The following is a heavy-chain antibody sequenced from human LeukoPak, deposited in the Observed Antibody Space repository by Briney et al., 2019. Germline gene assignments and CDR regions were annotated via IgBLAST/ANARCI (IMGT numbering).Heavy chain of an antibody. J-gene: IGHJ4*02. CDR2: MYYSGST. CDR3: ARGALLWFGDRMEYYFDY. CDR1: GGSISSSGYY. D-gene: IGHD3-10*01. Sequence: PSETLSLTCTVSGGSISSSGYYWGWIRQPPGKGLEWIGSMYYSGSTYYNPSLKSRVTISVDTSKNQFSLKLSSMTAADTAVYYCARGALLWFGDRMEYYFDYWGQGTLLTVSS. V-gene: IGHV4-39*07.